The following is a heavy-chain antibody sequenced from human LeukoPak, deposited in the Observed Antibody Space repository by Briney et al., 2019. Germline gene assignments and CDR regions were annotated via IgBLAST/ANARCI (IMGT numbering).Heavy chain of an antibody. CDR1: GFTFSSYA. V-gene: IGHV3-23*01. Sequence: GGSLRLSCAASGFTFSSYAMSWVRQPPGKGLKWVSAISSGGTTYYADSVKGRFTISRDNSKNTLYLQMNSLRAEDTAVFYCARKGVLHAFDIWGQGAMVTVSS. CDR2: ISSGGTT. D-gene: IGHD4/OR15-4a*01. J-gene: IGHJ3*02. CDR3: ARKGVLHAFDI.